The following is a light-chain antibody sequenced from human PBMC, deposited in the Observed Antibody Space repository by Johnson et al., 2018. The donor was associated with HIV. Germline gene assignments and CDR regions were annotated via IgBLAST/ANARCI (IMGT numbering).Light chain of an antibody. CDR3: GTWDSSLSTGGA. CDR2: KDN. CDR1: SSTIGNNF. J-gene: IGLJ1*01. Sequence: QSVLTQPPSVSAAPGQKVTISCSGSSSTIGNNFVSWYQVLPGTAPKLLIYKDNERPSGIPDRFSGSKSGTSATLGITGLQTGDEADYYCGTWDSSLSTGGAFGTGTKVTVL. V-gene: IGLV1-51*02.